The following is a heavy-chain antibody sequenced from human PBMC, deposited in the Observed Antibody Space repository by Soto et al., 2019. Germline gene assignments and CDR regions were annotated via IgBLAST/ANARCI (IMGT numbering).Heavy chain of an antibody. Sequence: EVQLLESGGGLVQPGGSLRLSCAASGFTFSSYAMSWVRQAPGKGLEWVSTISFSGGSTYYAGSVKGRFTISRDNSKNTLYLQMYSLRAEDTAVYYCATGDAYYDLPNWFDPWGQGTLVTVSS. CDR2: ISFSGGST. CDR3: ATGDAYYDLPNWFDP. V-gene: IGHV3-23*01. CDR1: GFTFSSYA. D-gene: IGHD3-3*01. J-gene: IGHJ5*02.